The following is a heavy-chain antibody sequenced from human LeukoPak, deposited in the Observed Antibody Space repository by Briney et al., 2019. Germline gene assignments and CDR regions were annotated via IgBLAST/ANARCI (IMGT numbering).Heavy chain of an antibody. CDR3: ARGPPTSSNWFDP. Sequence: WASVKVSCTVSGNSLTELTMNWVRQAGGKGLEWMGIINPSGGTTNYAQKFQGRVTMTRDTSTSTVYMELSSLRSEDTAVYYCARGPPTSSNWFDPWGQGTLVTVSS. J-gene: IGHJ5*02. V-gene: IGHV1-46*01. CDR1: GNSLTELT. CDR2: INPSGGTT.